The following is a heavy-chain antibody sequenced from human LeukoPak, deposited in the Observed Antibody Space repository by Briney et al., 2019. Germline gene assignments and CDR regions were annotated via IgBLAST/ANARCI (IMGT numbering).Heavy chain of an antibody. CDR2: ISSSSIYI. Sequence: GGSLRLSCAASGFTFSTYSMNWVRQAPGGGLEWVSSISSSSIYIHYADSVKGRFTVSRDNAKNSLYLQMNSLRAEDTAVYYCARDQTTYLTTTEYKWFDPWGQGTLVTVSS. V-gene: IGHV3-21*01. CDR1: GFTFSTYS. D-gene: IGHD1-1*01. J-gene: IGHJ5*02. CDR3: ARDQTTYLTTTEYKWFDP.